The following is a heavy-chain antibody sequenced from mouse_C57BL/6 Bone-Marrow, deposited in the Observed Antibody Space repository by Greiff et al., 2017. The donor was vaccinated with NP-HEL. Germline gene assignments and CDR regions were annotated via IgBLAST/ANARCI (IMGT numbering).Heavy chain of an antibody. Sequence: EVQVVESGGGLVQPKGSLKLSCAASGFSFNTYAMNWVRQAPGKGLEWVARIRSKSNNYATYYADPVKDRFTISRADSESMLYLQMNNLKTEDTAMYYCVSDFYGISHWYFDVWGTGTTVTVSS. CDR3: VSDFYGISHWYFDV. D-gene: IGHD1-1*01. CDR1: GFSFNTYA. V-gene: IGHV10-1*01. J-gene: IGHJ1*03. CDR2: IRSKSNNYAT.